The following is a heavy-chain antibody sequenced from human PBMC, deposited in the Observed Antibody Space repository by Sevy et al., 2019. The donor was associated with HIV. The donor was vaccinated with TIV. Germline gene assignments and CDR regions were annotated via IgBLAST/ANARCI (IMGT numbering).Heavy chain of an antibody. D-gene: IGHD6-13*01. V-gene: IGHV3-30-3*01. CDR3: ARDPGSSWSSFDY. J-gene: IGHJ4*02. CDR2: ISYDGSHK. CDR1: GFIFGSYA. Sequence: QLGGSLRLSCAASGFIFGSYAMNWVRQAPGKGLEWVAVISYDGSHKYYADSVKGRFTISRDSSKNTLYLQMHSLRIDDTAVYYCARDPGSSWSSFDYWGQGTLVTVSS.